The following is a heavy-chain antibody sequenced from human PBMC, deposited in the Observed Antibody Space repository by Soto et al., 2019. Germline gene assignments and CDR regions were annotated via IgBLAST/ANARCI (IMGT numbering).Heavy chain of an antibody. D-gene: IGHD3-22*01. CDR2: IYSGGST. CDR3: VRNYYDSSGYYYGGAFDI. Sequence: PGGSLRLSCAASGFTVSSNYMSWVRQAPGKGLEWVSAIYSGGSTYYADSVKGRFTISRDNSKNTLYLQMNSLRAEDTAVYYCVRNYYDSSGYYYGGAFDIWGQGTMVTVSS. V-gene: IGHV3-66*01. CDR1: GFTVSSNY. J-gene: IGHJ3*02.